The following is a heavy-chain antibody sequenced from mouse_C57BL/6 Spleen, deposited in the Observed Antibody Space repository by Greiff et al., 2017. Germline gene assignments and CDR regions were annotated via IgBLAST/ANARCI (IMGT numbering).Heavy chain of an antibody. CDR1: GFTFSSYT. D-gene: IGHD4-1*01. CDR3: ARHWDGSWYLDY. Sequence: EVQLLQSGGGLVKPGASLKLSCAASGFTFSSYTMSWVRQTPGKRLEWVATISGGGGNTYYPDRVKGRFTISRDNATNTRYRQMSSLRSEDAALYCCARHWDGSWYLDYWGTGTTVTVSS. CDR2: ISGGGGNT. V-gene: IGHV5-9*01. J-gene: IGHJ1*03.